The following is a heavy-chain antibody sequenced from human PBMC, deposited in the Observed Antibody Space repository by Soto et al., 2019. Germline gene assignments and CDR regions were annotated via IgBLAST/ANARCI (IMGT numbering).Heavy chain of an antibody. D-gene: IGHD3-3*01. CDR2: IYWDDDT. CDR1: GFSFSADGVG. Sequence: HITLKESGPPLVKPTQTLTLTCIFSGFSFSADGVGVGWIRQPPGKTLEWLALIYWDDDTRYRPSLKSRLTLTKDSSKNHVVLTMTNMDPLDTATDDCAHDFGGTSWPNDAFDVWGQGTVVTVSS. J-gene: IGHJ3*01. CDR3: AHDFGGTSWPNDAFDV. V-gene: IGHV2-5*02.